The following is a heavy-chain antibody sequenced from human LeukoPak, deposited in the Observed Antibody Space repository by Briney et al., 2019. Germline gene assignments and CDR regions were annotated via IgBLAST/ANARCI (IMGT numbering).Heavy chain of an antibody. CDR1: GGSISSSSYY. CDR3: ARADLVPSYYYYYMDV. J-gene: IGHJ6*03. CDR2: IYYSGST. D-gene: IGHD3/OR15-3a*01. V-gene: IGHV4-39*07. Sequence: PSETLSLTCTVSGGSISSSSYYWGWIRQPPGKGLEWIGSIYYSGSTYYNPSLKSRVTISVDTSKNQFSLKLSSVTAADTAVYYCARADLVPSYYYYYMDVWGKGTTVTVSS.